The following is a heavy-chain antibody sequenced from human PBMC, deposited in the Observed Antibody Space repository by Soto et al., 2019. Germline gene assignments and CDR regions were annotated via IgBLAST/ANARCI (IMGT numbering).Heavy chain of an antibody. CDR3: ASHYGDWAYFDY. CDR1: GYTFTSYS. J-gene: IGHJ4*02. CDR2: INPSGGST. D-gene: IGHD4-17*01. Sequence: QVQLVQSRAEVRKPGASVRVSCKASGYTFTSYSMHWVRQAPGHGLEWMGIINPSGGSTYYAQKFQGRLTLTRDTSTSTVYMELSNLRSEDTAVYFCASHYGDWAYFDYWGQGTLVTVSS. V-gene: IGHV1-46*01.